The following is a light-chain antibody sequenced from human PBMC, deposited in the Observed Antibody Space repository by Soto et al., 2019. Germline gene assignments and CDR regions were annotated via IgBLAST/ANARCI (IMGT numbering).Light chain of an antibody. V-gene: IGLV2-14*03. Sequence: QSVLTQPASVSGSPGQSITISCTGTSSDVGGYNYVSWYQHHPGKAPKLMIYDVSNRPSGVPNRFSGSESGNTASLSISGLQPEDEADYYCSSYRTSNTRQIVCGTGTKVTVL. CDR2: DVS. J-gene: IGLJ1*01. CDR3: SSYRTSNTRQIV. CDR1: SSDVGGYNY.